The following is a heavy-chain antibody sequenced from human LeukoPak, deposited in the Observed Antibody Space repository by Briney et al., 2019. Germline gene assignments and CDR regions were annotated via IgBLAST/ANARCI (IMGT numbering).Heavy chain of an antibody. CDR2: IGDSGSST. Sequence: GGSLRLSCAASGFTFSKYAMSWVRQVPGKGMEWVSSIGDSGSSTYYADSVKGRFIISRDNSKNTLYLQMSSLRVEDTAIYYCARRPYAGAFDIWGQGTMVTVSS. CDR1: GFTFSKYA. CDR3: ARRPYAGAFDI. J-gene: IGHJ3*02. V-gene: IGHV3-23*01. D-gene: IGHD4-17*01.